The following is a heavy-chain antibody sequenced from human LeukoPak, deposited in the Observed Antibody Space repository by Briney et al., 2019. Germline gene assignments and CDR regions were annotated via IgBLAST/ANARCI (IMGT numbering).Heavy chain of an antibody. Sequence: GGSLRLSRAASGFTFSSYSMNWVRQAPGKGLEWVSSISSSSSYIYYADSVKGRFTISRDNAKNSLYLQMNSLRAEDTAVYYCARGPIVVVPAAIDGRGYYYYYMDVWGKGTTVTVSS. D-gene: IGHD2-2*02. V-gene: IGHV3-21*01. CDR2: ISSSSSYI. CDR3: ARGPIVVVPAAIDGRGYYYYYMDV. CDR1: GFTFSSYS. J-gene: IGHJ6*03.